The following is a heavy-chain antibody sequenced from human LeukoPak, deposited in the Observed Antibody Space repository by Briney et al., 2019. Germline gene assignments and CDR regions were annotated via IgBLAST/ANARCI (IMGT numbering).Heavy chain of an antibody. CDR2: IYSDNT. Sequence: PGGSLRLSCTVSGFTVSTNSMSWVRQAPGKGLEWVSFIYSDNTHYSDSVKGRFTISRDNSKNTLYLQMNSLRAEDTAVYYCARGYYGSGHAFDIWGQGTMVTVSS. D-gene: IGHD3-10*01. CDR1: GFTVSTNS. CDR3: ARGYYGSGHAFDI. J-gene: IGHJ3*02. V-gene: IGHV3-53*01.